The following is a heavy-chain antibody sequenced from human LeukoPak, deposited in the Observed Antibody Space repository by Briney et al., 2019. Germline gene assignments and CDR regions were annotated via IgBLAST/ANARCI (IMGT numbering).Heavy chain of an antibody. D-gene: IGHD6-13*01. CDR1: GGSITSYY. CDR3: ERVPGWLSSSSSGWFDP. V-gene: IGHV4-4*07. CDR2: MYTSGST. J-gene: IGHJ5*02. Sequence: PSETLSLTCTVSGGSITSYYSSCIRQPAGKGLEWIGRMYTSGSTKQNPSLKSRVTMSVDTSKNQFSLKLSTVTAADTAVYYCERVPGWLSSSSSGWFDPWGQGTLVTVSS.